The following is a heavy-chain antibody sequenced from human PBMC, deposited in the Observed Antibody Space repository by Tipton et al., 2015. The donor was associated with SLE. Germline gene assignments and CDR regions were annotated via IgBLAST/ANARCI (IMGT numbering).Heavy chain of an antibody. CDR3: ARSSSRGYSAYASNWCFDA. J-gene: IGHJ2*01. V-gene: IGHV4-34*12. CDR2: IIHSGST. D-gene: IGHD5-12*01. Sequence: TLSLTCAVYGGSFSDYYWSWIRQPPGKGLEWIGEIIHSGSTNYNPSLKSRVAISLDTSKNQFSLKLSSVTAADTAVYYCARSSSRGYSAYASNWCFDAWSRGTLITVSS. CDR1: GGSFSDYY.